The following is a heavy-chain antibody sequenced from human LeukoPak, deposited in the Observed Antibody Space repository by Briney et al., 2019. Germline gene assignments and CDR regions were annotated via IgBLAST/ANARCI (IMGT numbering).Heavy chain of an antibody. J-gene: IGHJ4*02. CDR1: GYSFSSYW. D-gene: IGHD2-8*02. Sequence: GESLKISCKGSGYSFSSYWISWVRQMPGKGLEWMGRIDPGDSFTKYRPSLEGRVTISADKSLSTVYLQWSSLKTSDTAIYYCARDGGGVPPWVSHWGQGTLVTVSS. V-gene: IGHV5-10-1*01. CDR2: IDPGDSFT. CDR3: ARDGGGVPPWVSH.